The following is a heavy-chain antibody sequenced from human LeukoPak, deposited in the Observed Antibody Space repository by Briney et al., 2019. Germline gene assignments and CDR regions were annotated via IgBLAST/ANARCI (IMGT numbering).Heavy chain of an antibody. CDR2: IYYSGTT. CDR1: GGSISSSSYY. D-gene: IGHD2-15*01. Sequence: PSETLSLTRTVSGGSISSSSYYWGWIRQPPGKGLEWIGSIYYSGTTYYNPSLKSRVSILADTSKNHFSLKLSSVTAADTAVYYCARDPRDSTPFDYWGQGTLVTVSS. V-gene: IGHV4-39*07. J-gene: IGHJ4*02. CDR3: ARDPRDSTPFDY.